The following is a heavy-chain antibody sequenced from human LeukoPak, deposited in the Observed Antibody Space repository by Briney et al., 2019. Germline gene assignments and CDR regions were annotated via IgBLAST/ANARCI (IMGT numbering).Heavy chain of an antibody. V-gene: IGHV4-34*01. CDR2: IDEKRRT. J-gene: IGHJ6*03. CDR3: ARHGGPYTWYPYYYYYMDV. CDR1: GSFSDHS. D-gene: IGHD6-13*01. Sequence: SETLSPTCAVYGSFSDHSWSWVRQPPGKGLEWIGEIDEKRRTSYSPSLTSRVTKSVDTSKNQFSLKLSSVTAADTAVYFCARHGGPYTWYPYYYYYMDVWGKGTSVTVSS.